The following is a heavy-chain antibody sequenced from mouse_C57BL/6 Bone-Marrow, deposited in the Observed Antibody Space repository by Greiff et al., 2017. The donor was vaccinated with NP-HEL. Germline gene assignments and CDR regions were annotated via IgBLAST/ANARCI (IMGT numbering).Heavy chain of an antibody. D-gene: IGHD2-3*01. CDR2: IWSGGST. J-gene: IGHJ4*01. CDR3: ARVIYDGYYYAMDY. V-gene: IGHV2-2*01. CDR1: GFSLTSYG. Sequence: VKLMESGPGLVQPSQSLSITCTVSGFSLTSYGVHWVRQSPGKGLEWLGVIWSGGSTDYNAAFISRLSISKDNSKSQVFFKMNSLQADDTAIYYCARVIYDGYYYAMDYWGQGTSVTVSS.